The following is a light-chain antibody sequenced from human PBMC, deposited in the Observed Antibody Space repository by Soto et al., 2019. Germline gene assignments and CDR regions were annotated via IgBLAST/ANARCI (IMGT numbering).Light chain of an antibody. J-gene: IGLJ1*01. CDR1: TCAVTSGHY. CDR3: LLSDSGARYV. Sequence: QAVVTQAPSLTVSPGGTVTLTCGASTCAVTSGHYPYWFQQKPGPAPMTLNYDTSNNPSVTPARFSGSLLGGKAALTLSGEQPDEAAEYYCLLSDSGARYVFGTGTKLTVL. V-gene: IGLV7-46*01. CDR2: DTS.